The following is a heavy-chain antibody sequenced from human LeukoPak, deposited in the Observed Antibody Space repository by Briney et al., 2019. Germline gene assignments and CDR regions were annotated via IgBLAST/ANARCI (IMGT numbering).Heavy chain of an antibody. J-gene: IGHJ6*03. V-gene: IGHV1-69*13. D-gene: IGHD7-27*01. CDR1: GGTLSGYA. CDR2: IIPIFGTA. Sequence: ASVKVSCKASGGTLSGYAISWVRQAPGQGLEWMGGIIPIFGTANYAQKFQGRVTITADESTSTAYMELSSLRSEDTAVYYCARVRTGESYYYYYYMDVWGKGTTVTVPS. CDR3: ARVRTGESYYYYYYMDV.